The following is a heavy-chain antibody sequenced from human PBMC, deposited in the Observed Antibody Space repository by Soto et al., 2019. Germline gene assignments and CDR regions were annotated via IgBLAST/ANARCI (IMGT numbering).Heavy chain of an antibody. V-gene: IGHV1-18*01. J-gene: IGHJ6*02. CDR2: ISAYNGNT. CDR1: GYTFTSYG. Sequence: QVQLVQSGAEVKKPGASVKVSCKASGYTFTSYGISWVRQAPGQGLEWRGWISAYNGNTNYAQKLQGRGTMTTDTSTSTAYMELRSLRSAATAVYYCARDQVYYGDNPPPGKYYYYGMDVWGQGTTVTVSS. CDR3: ARDQVYYGDNPPPGKYYYYGMDV. D-gene: IGHD4-17*01.